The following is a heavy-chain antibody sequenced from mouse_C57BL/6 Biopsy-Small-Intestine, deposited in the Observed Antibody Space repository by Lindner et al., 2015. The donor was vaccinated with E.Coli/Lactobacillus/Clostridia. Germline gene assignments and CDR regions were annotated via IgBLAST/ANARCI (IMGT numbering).Heavy chain of an antibody. D-gene: IGHD1-1*01. J-gene: IGHJ4*01. CDR3: ARWAGVINSVFSGPFDY. CDR2: IFPIFGTT. Sequence: SVKVSCKASGGTFSSHAFSWVRQAPGQGLEWMGTIFPIFGTTKYAQKFEGRVTITADESTGTAYMELGSLRSEDTALYYCARWAGVINSVFSGPFDYWGQGTLVTVSS. CDR1: GGTFSSHA. V-gene: IGHV1-81*01.